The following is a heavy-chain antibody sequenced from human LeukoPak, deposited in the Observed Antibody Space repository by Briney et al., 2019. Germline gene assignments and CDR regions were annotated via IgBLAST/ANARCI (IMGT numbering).Heavy chain of an antibody. D-gene: IGHD3-16*01. CDR2: ISGSGGST. Sequence: GSLRLSCAASGFTFSSYAMSWVRQAPGKGLEWVSAISGSGGSTYYADSVKGRFTISRDNSKNTLYLQMNSLRAEDTAVYYCARAPPYDYVWGSYKPFDYWGQGTLVTVSS. CDR3: ARAPPYDYVWGSYKPFDY. V-gene: IGHV3-23*01. J-gene: IGHJ4*02. CDR1: GFTFSSYA.